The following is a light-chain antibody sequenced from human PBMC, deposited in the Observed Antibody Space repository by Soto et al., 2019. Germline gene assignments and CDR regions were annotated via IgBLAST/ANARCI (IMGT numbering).Light chain of an antibody. Sequence: EIVLTQSPATLSLSPGEIATLSCRASQSVSSNLAWYQQKPGQAPRLLIYDASNRATGIPARFSGSGSGTDFNLTISSLEPEDFAVYYCQQRSNWPLTLGGGTKVDIK. CDR3: QQRSNWPLT. V-gene: IGKV3-11*01. CDR1: QSVSSN. J-gene: IGKJ4*01. CDR2: DAS.